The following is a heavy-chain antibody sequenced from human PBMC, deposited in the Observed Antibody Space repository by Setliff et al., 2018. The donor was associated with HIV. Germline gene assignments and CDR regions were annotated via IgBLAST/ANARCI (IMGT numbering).Heavy chain of an antibody. CDR3: ARGYPVSYYYYMDV. D-gene: IGHD3-16*02. J-gene: IGHJ6*03. CDR1: GGSISSGGYY. CDR2: IYYSGST. Sequence: SETLSLTCTVSGGSISSGGYYWSWIRQQPGKGLEWIGYIYYSGSTYYNPSLKSRGTISVDTSKNQFSLKLSSVTAADTAVYYCARGYPVSYYYYMDVWGKGTTVTVSS. V-gene: IGHV4-31*03.